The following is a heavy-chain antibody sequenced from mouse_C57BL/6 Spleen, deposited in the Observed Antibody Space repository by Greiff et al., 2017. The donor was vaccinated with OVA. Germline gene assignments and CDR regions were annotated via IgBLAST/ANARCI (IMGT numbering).Heavy chain of an antibody. CDR1: GYTFTSYW. J-gene: IGHJ4*01. Sequence: QVQLQQPGAELVKPGASVKVSCKASGYTFTSYWMDWVKQRPGQGLEWIGNIYPSDSETHYNQKFKDKATLTVDKSSSTAYMQLSSLTSEDSAVYYCAREKLSYAMDYWGQGTSVTVSS. V-gene: IGHV1-61*01. CDR3: AREKLSYAMDY. D-gene: IGHD1-3*01. CDR2: IYPSDSET.